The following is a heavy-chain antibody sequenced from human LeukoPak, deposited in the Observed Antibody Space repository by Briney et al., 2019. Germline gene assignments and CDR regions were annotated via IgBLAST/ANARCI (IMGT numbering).Heavy chain of an antibody. CDR1: GGSFSGYY. D-gene: IGHD3-3*01. Sequence: SETLSLTCAVYGGSFSGYYWSWIRQPPGKGLEWIGEINHSGSTNYNPSLKSRVTISVDTSKNQFSLKLSSVTAADTAVYYCARLVFGVGNWWFDPWGQGTLVTVSS. V-gene: IGHV4-34*01. J-gene: IGHJ5*02. CDR3: ARLVFGVGNWWFDP. CDR2: INHSGST.